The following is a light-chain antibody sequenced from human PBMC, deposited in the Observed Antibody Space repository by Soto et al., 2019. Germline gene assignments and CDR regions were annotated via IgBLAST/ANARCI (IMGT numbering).Light chain of an antibody. CDR3: TSFATGRIYV. CDR1: DSDVGAFDY. CDR2: EVT. Sequence: QSALTQPAAVSGSPGQSITISCSGTDSDVGAFDYVSWYQQHPGKVPRLLIYEVTNRPSGVSHRFSGSKSGNTASLIISAVQAEDEADYYCTSFATGRIYVFGSGTKVTV. J-gene: IGLJ1*01. V-gene: IGLV2-14*01.